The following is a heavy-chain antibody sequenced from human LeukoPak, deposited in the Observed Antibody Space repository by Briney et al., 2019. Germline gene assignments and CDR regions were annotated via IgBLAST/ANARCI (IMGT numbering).Heavy chain of an antibody. J-gene: IGHJ5*02. V-gene: IGHV4-34*01. CDR2: INHSGST. CDR3: ARDRLKGYYGSGSYYS. Sequence: SETPSLTCAVYGGSFSGYYWSWIRQPPGKGLERIGEINHSGSTNYNPSLKSRVTISVDTSKNQFSLKLSSVAAADTAVYYCARDRLKGYYGSGSYYSWGQGTLVTVSS. D-gene: IGHD3-10*01. CDR1: GGSFSGYY.